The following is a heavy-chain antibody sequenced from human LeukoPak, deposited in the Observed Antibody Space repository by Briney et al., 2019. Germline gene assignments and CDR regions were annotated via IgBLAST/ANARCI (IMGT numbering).Heavy chain of an antibody. V-gene: IGHV1-18*01. Sequence: ASVEVSCKASGYTFTSYGISWVRQAPGQGLEWMGWISAYSGNTNYAQKFQGRVTMTTDTSTSTAYMELRSLRSDDTAVYYCARDGSGSYYWFDPWGQGTLVIVSS. CDR3: ARDGSGSYYWFDP. CDR1: GYTFTSYG. CDR2: ISAYSGNT. D-gene: IGHD3-10*01. J-gene: IGHJ5*02.